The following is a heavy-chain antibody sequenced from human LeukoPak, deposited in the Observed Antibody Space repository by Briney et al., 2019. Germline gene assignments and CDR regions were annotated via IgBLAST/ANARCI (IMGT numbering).Heavy chain of an antibody. Sequence: GGSLRLSCAASGFTFSSYWMSWVRQAPGKGLEWVANIKQDGSEKYYVDSVKGRFTISRDNAKNSLYLQMNSLRAEDTAVYYCARAPRYSSSSAFDYWGQGTLVTVSS. CDR3: ARAPRYSSSSAFDY. CDR1: GFTFSSYW. V-gene: IGHV3-7*01. J-gene: IGHJ4*02. CDR2: IKQDGSEK. D-gene: IGHD6-6*01.